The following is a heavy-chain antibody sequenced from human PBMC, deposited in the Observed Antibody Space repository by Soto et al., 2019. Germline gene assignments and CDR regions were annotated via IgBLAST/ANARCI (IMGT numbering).Heavy chain of an antibody. CDR1: GLPFRNFA. J-gene: IGHJ6*02. CDR3: AKCKGAGSYQHYGMDI. V-gene: IGHV3-23*01. CDR2: IPGNGGT. Sequence: EVQLLASGGGLAQPGGPLGLSWEVSGLPFRNFAINWVRQPPGKGLEWVSMIPGNGGTFYSDSVKGRFTISRDNSKNTLNLQLDSLRAEDTAVYYCAKCKGAGSYQHYGMDIWAQGITVTVSS. D-gene: IGHD2-2*01.